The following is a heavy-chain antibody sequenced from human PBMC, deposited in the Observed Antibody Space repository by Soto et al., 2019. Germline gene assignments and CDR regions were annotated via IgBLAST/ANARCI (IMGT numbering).Heavy chain of an antibody. CDR2: IIPIFGTA. D-gene: IGHD2-15*01. V-gene: IGHV1-69*06. J-gene: IGHJ4*02. Sequence: VKVSCKASGGTFSSYAISWVRQAPGQGLEWMGGIIPIFGTANYAQKFQGRVTITADKSTSTAYMELSSLRSEDTAVYYCARGVAATKYYFDYWGQGTLVTVSS. CDR3: ARGVAATKYYFDY. CDR1: GGTFSSYA.